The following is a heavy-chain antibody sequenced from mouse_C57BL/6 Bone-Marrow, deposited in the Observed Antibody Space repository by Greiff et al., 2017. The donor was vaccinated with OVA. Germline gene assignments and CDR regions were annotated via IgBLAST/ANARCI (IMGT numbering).Heavy chain of an antibody. J-gene: IGHJ2*01. CDR1: GFTFSSYG. CDR3: ARILY. V-gene: IGHV5-6*01. CDR2: ISSGGSYT. Sequence: EVKLVESGGDLVKPGGSLKLSCAASGFTFSSYGMSWVRQTPDKRLEWVATISSGGSYTYYPDSVKGRFTISRDNAKNTLYLQMSSLKSEDTAMYYCARILYWGQGTTLTVSS.